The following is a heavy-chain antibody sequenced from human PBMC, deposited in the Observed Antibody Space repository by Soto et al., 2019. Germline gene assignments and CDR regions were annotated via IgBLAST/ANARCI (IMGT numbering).Heavy chain of an antibody. CDR3: ARMGSQWLVLSPRYYFDY. CDR2: VYSSGST. J-gene: IGHJ4*02. V-gene: IGHV4-59*01. D-gene: IGHD6-19*01. CDR1: GDSITSYN. Sequence: SETLSLTCTVSGDSITSYNWNWLRQPPGKALEWIGYVYSSGSTNYNPSLKSRVTISVDTSRNQFSLKVNSVTAADTAVYYCARMGSQWLVLSPRYYFDYWGQGTLVTVSS.